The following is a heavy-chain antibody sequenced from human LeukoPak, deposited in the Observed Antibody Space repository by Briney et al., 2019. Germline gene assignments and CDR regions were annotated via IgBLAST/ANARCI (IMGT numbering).Heavy chain of an antibody. CDR2: ISYDGSNK. Sequence: GGSLRLSCAASGFTFSSYGMHWVRQAPGKGLEWVAVISYDGSNKYYADSVKDRFTISRDNSKDTLYLQMNSLRAEDTAVYYCAKDLLAVAPVGGRFYGMDVWGQGTTVTVSS. CDR1: GFTFSSYG. CDR3: AKDLLAVAPVGGRFYGMDV. J-gene: IGHJ6*02. V-gene: IGHV3-30*18. D-gene: IGHD6-19*01.